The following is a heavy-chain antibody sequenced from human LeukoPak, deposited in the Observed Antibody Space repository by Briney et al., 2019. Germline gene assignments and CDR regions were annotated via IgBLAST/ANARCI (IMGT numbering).Heavy chain of an antibody. CDR3: ARGPYDYSNYDY. D-gene: IGHD4-11*01. J-gene: IGHJ4*02. CDR2: IIPIFGTA. Sequence: SVKVSCKASGGTFSSYAISWVRQAPGQGLEWMGRIIPIFGTANHAQKFQGRVTITTDESTSTAYMELSSLRSEDTAVYYCARGPYDYSNYDYWGQGTLVTVSS. CDR1: GGTFSSYA. V-gene: IGHV1-69*05.